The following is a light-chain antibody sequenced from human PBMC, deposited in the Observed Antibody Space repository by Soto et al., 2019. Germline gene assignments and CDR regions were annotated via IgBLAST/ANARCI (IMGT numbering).Light chain of an antibody. CDR3: CSYAGSSTAVV. CDR2: EGS. CDR1: SSDVGSYHL. V-gene: IGLV2-23*01. J-gene: IGLJ2*01. Sequence: QSVLTQPASVSGSPGQSITISCTGTSSDVGSYHLVSWYQQHPGKAPKLMLYEGSKRPSGVSNRFSGSKSGNTASLTISGLQAEDEADYYCCSYAGSSTAVVFGGGTKLTVL.